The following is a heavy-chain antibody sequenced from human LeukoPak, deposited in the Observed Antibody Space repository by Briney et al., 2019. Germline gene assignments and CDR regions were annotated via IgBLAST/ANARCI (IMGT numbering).Heavy chain of an antibody. J-gene: IGHJ4*02. Sequence: PGGSLRLSCAASGFTFRTYGMSWVRQAPGKVLEWVSAISGSGFGTYYADSMKGRFTISRDNSKNTLYLQMNSLRTEDTALYYCAQDIRPGWTGSWIDHWGQGTLVTVSS. CDR2: ISGSGFGT. CDR1: GFTFRTYG. V-gene: IGHV3-23*01. D-gene: IGHD1-26*01. CDR3: AQDIRPGWTGSWIDH.